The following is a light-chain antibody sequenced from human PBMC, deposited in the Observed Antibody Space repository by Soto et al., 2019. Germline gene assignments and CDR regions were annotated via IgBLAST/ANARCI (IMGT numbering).Light chain of an antibody. V-gene: IGKV3-20*01. CDR3: QQYGSSRWT. CDR1: QSVSSSY. J-gene: IGKJ1*01. CDR2: GAS. Sequence: EIVLTQSPGTLSLSPGERATLSCRASQSVSSSYLAGYQQKPGQAPRLLIYGASSRATGIPDRFSGSGSGTDFALTISRLEPEDFAVYYCQQYGSSRWTFGQGTQVEIK.